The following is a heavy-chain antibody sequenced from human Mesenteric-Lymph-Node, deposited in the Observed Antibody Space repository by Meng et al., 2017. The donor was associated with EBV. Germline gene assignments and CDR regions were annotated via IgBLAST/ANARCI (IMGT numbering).Heavy chain of an antibody. CDR3: AREPPQMCYFDY. V-gene: IGHV1-18*01. Sequence: GQLVQSGGEVKKPGASVKVSCKASGYTYTSYGIIWVRQAPGQGLEWVGWISAYNGNTNYAQKVQGRVTMTRDTSTSTVYMELSRLTSEDTAVYYCAREPPQMCYFDYWGQGTLVTVSS. J-gene: IGHJ4*02. CDR1: GYTYTSYG. CDR2: ISAYNGNT.